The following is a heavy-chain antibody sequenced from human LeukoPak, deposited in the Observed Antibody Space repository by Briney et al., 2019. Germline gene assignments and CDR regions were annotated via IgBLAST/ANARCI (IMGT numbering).Heavy chain of an antibody. J-gene: IGHJ4*02. CDR2: ISGSGGST. CDR1: GFTFGGYA. CDR3: ASPASRSGYRYYFDY. Sequence: GGSLRLSCAASGFTFGGYAMSWVRQAPGKGLEWVSAISGSGGSTYYADSVKGRFTISRDNSKNTLYLQMNSLRAEDTAVYYCASPASRSGYRYYFDYWGQGTLVTVSS. V-gene: IGHV3-23*01. D-gene: IGHD3-22*01.